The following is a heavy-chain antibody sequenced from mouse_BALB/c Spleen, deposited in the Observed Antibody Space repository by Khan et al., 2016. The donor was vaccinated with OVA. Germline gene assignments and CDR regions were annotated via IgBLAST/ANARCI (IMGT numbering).Heavy chain of an antibody. Sequence: EVELVESGGDLVKPGGSLKLSCAASGFTFSTYGMSWVRQTPDKRLEWVATVSTGGSYTYYPASVKGRFTISRDNAKNTLYLQMSNLKSEDTAIFYCARLAYYYDSEGFAYWGQGTLVTVSA. V-gene: IGHV5-6*01. CDR3: ARLAYYYDSEGFAY. CDR1: GFTFSTYG. J-gene: IGHJ3*01. D-gene: IGHD1-1*01. CDR2: VSTGGSYT.